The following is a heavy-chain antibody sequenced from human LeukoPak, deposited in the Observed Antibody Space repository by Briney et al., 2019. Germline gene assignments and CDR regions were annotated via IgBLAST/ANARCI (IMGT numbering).Heavy chain of an antibody. J-gene: IGHJ3*02. Sequence: PSETLSLTCSVSGGSISSYYWSWIRQPPGKGLQWIGCISNTGTTNYNPSLKSRVTISLDTSKNQFSLRLNSVTAADTAAYYCASATGGSDAFNIWGQGTMVTVSS. CDR1: GGSISSYY. CDR3: ASATGGSDAFNI. V-gene: IGHV4-59*01. D-gene: IGHD4-23*01. CDR2: ISNTGTT.